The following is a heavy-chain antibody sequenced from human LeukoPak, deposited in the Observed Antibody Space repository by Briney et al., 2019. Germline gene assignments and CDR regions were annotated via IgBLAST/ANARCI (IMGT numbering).Heavy chain of an antibody. CDR1: GFTFSSYG. CDR3: AKESLGEVYSSGWYNSYDY. D-gene: IGHD6-19*01. J-gene: IGHJ4*02. CDR2: ISYDGSNK. V-gene: IGHV3-30*18. Sequence: GGSLRLSCAASGFTFSSYGMHWVRQAPGKGLEWVAVISYDGSNKYYADSVKGRFTISRDNSKNTLYLQMNSLRAEDTAVYYCAKESLGEVYSSGWYNSYDYWGQGTLVTVSS.